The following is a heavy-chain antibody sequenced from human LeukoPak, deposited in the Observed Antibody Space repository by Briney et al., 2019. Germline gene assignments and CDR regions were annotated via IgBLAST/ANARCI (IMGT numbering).Heavy chain of an antibody. D-gene: IGHD3-9*01. V-gene: IGHV4-39*07. CDR3: ASHYDILTGLAYFDY. CDR2: IYSSGST. CDR1: GGSISSGGYY. Sequence: PSETLSLTCTVSGGSISSGGYYWSWIRQTPGKGLEWIGSIYSSGSTYYNPSLKSPFTISVDTSKNQFSLKLSSVTAADTAIYYCASHYDILTGLAYFDYWGQGTLVTVSS. J-gene: IGHJ4*02.